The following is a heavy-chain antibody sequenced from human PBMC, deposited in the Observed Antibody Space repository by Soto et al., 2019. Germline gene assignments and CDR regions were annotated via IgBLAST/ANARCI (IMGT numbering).Heavy chain of an antibody. CDR2: IFPNGNT. V-gene: IGHV4-4*07. J-gene: IGHJ6*02. CDR3: ARPLGFLEWSPFLYGMDV. CDR1: RGYVNTFH. Sequence: SETLSLTCTVSRGYVNTFHWSWVRQPAGKGLEWIGRIFPNGNTDYSPSLKSRVTLSVDTSKNQISLKLSSVTAADTAVYYCARPLGFLEWSPFLYGMDVWGQGTTVIVSS. D-gene: IGHD3-3*01.